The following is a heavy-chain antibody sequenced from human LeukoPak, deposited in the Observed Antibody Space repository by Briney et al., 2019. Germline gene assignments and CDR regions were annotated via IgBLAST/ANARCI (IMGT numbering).Heavy chain of an antibody. CDR2: ISSSSSYI. Sequence: GGSLRLSCAASGFTFSSYSMNWVRQAPGKGLEWVSSISSSSSYIYYADSMKGRFTISRDNAKNSLYLQMNRLRAEDTAVYYCAREGPYGDYGADYWGQGTLVTVSS. V-gene: IGHV3-21*01. CDR1: GFTFSSYS. D-gene: IGHD4-17*01. CDR3: AREGPYGDYGADY. J-gene: IGHJ4*02.